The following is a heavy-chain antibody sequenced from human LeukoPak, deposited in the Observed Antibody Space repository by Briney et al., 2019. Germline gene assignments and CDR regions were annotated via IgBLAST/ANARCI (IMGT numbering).Heavy chain of an antibody. CDR2: ISYDGSNK. CDR1: GFTFNSYG. V-gene: IGHV3-30*03. Sequence: GGSLRLSCAASGFTFNSYGMHWVRQAPGKGLEWVAIISYDGSNKYYADSVKGRFTISRDNSKNTLYLQMNSLRAEDTAVYYCARVRYDSSGYAHWGQGTLVTVSS. D-gene: IGHD3-22*01. CDR3: ARVRYDSSGYAH. J-gene: IGHJ4*02.